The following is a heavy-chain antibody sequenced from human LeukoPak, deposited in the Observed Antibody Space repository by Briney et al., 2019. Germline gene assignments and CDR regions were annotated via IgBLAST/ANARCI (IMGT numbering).Heavy chain of an antibody. CDR1: GYSISSGYY. V-gene: IGHV4-38-2*02. CDR2: IFHSGST. CDR3: ARVQGWVWNFFSDYYMDV. J-gene: IGHJ6*03. Sequence: SETLSLTCTVSGYSISSGYYWGWIRQPPGKGLEWIGTIFHSGSTYSNPSLKSRVTISVDTSKNQFSLNLSSVTAADTAVYYCARVQGWVWNFFSDYYMDVWGNGTTVIVSS. D-gene: IGHD1-7*01.